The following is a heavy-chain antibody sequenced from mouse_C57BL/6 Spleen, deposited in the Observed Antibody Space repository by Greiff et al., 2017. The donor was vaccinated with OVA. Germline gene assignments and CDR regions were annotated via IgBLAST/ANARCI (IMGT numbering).Heavy chain of an antibody. J-gene: IGHJ2*01. Sequence: QVQLQQPGAELVRPGTSVKLSCKASGYTFTSYWMHWVKQRPGQGLEWIGVIDPSDSYTNYNQKFKGKAPLTVDTSSSTAYMQLSSLTSDVSAVYYWARRRGGPDYWGQGTTLTVSS. D-gene: IGHD3-3*01. CDR1: GYTFTSYW. V-gene: IGHV1-59*01. CDR3: ARRRGGPDY. CDR2: IDPSDSYT.